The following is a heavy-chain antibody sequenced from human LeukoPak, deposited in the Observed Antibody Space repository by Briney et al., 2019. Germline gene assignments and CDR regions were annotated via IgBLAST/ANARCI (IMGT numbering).Heavy chain of an antibody. V-gene: IGHV1-24*01. D-gene: IGHD3-22*01. CDR1: GYTFTSYG. CDR2: FDPEDGET. J-gene: IGHJ4*02. CDR3: AMLPAYYYDSSGYYSLPFDY. Sequence: ASVKVSCKASGYTFTSYGISWVRQAPGKGLEWMGGFDPEDGETIYAQKFQGRVTMTEDTSTDTAYMELSSLRSEDTAVYYCAMLPAYYYDSSGYYSLPFDYWGQGTPVTVSS.